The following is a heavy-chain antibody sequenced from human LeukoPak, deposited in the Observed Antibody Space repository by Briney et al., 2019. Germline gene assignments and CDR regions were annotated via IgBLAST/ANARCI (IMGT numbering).Heavy chain of an antibody. CDR3: ARGHRRGDYSDRYNFYDY. CDR2: IHTTGNT. D-gene: IGHD4-17*01. Sequence: SETLSLTCAVSGASITPYDWTWIRQPAGKTLEWIGRIHTTGNTNHNSSLKSRVTMSLDTSNNQFSLQLASVTDADTAVYYCARGHRRGDYSDRYNFYDYWGQGILVTVSS. V-gene: IGHV4-4*07. CDR1: GASITPYD. J-gene: IGHJ4*02.